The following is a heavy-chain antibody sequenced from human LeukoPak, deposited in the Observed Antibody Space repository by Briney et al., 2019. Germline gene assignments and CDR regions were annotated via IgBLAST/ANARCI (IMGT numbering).Heavy chain of an antibody. J-gene: IGHJ4*02. V-gene: IGHV3-23*01. Sequence: GGSLRLSCATSGFPFSDFSMSWVRQAPGKGLEWISTTNSGGTSTYYAESVKGRFTISRDNSKNTLYLQMSSLRVEDTAVYYCAKQSYARSLGEGGPGTLDSVPS. D-gene: IGHD2-8*01. CDR2: TNSGGTST. CDR1: GFPFSDFS. CDR3: AKQSYARSLGE.